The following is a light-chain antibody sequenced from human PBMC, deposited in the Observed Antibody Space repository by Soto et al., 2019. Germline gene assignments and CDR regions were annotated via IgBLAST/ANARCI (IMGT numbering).Light chain of an antibody. CDR2: GAS. CDR1: QSVSNRY. V-gene: IGKV3-20*01. Sequence: EIVLTQSPGTLSLSPGEGATLSCRASQSVSNRYLAWYQQRPGQAPRLLIYGASSRAAGIPDRFSGSGSGTDFTLSISRLEPEDFAVYYCQQYAGSPVTFGGGTKVEIK. CDR3: QQYAGSPVT. J-gene: IGKJ4*01.